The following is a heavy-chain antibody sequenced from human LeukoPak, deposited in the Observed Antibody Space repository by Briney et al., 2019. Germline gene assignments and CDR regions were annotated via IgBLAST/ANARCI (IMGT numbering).Heavy chain of an antibody. CDR3: ARVKRGAAYYYYYMDV. V-gene: IGHV4-61*02. CDR2: IYASGST. Sequence: SETLSLTCTVSGGSISSGSYYWSWIRQPAGKGLEWIGRIYASGSTNYNPSLKSRVTISVDTSKNQFSLKLSSVTAADTAVYYCARVKRGAAYYYYYMDVWGKGTTVTISS. CDR1: GGSISSGSYY. D-gene: IGHD2-15*01. J-gene: IGHJ6*03.